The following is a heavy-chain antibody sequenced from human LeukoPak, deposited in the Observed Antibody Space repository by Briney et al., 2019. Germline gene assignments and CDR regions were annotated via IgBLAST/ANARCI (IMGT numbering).Heavy chain of an antibody. J-gene: IGHJ3*02. V-gene: IGHV4-61*08. CDR1: GGSISSGGYY. Sequence: SETLSLTCTVSGGSISSGGYYWSWIRQHPGKGLEWIGYIYYSGSTNYNPSLKSRVTISVDTSKNQFSLKLSSVTAADTAVYYRARQTYDYGDVVYAFDIWGQGTMVTVSS. CDR3: ARQTYDYGDVVYAFDI. D-gene: IGHD4-17*01. CDR2: IYYSGST.